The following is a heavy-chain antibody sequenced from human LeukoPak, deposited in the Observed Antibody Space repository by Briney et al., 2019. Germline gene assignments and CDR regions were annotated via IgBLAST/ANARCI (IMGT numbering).Heavy chain of an antibody. J-gene: IGHJ4*02. CDR1: GYTFTSYA. Sequence: GASVKVSCKASGYTFTSYAMHWVRQAPGQRLEWMGWINAGNGNTKYSQKFQGRVTITRDTSASTAYMELSSLRSEDTAVYYCARRAQRDYYGSGSYYMNYWGQGTLVTVSS. CDR2: INAGNGNT. V-gene: IGHV1-3*01. CDR3: ARRAQRDYYGSGSYYMNY. D-gene: IGHD3-10*01.